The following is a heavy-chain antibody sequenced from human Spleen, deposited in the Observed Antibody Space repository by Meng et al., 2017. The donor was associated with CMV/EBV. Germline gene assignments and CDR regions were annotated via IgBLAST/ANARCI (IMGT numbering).Heavy chain of an antibody. Sequence: GESLKISCAVSGFTFSSYEMNWVRQAPGKGLEWVSYISDSGTMIYYADSVKGRFTISRDNAKNSLYLQMNSLRAEDTAVYYCARGDSSSSGGDWYYGMDVWGQGTTVTVSS. CDR3: ARGDSSSSGGDWYYGMDV. CDR1: GFTFSSYE. CDR2: ISDSGTMI. D-gene: IGHD6-6*01. V-gene: IGHV3-48*03. J-gene: IGHJ6*02.